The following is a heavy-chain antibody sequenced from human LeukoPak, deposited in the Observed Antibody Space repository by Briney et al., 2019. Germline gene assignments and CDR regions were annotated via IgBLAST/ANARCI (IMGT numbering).Heavy chain of an antibody. V-gene: IGHV3-23*01. J-gene: IGHJ4*02. CDR2: ISDSGNT. CDR1: GFTLSSYA. Sequence: PGGSLRLSCAASGFTLSSYAMSWVRQAPGKGLEWVSAISDSGNTYHADSVKGRFTISRDNSKNTLYLQMNSLRAGDTAVYYCAKAMGATLFDYWGQGTLVTVSS. CDR3: AKAMGATLFDY. D-gene: IGHD1-26*01.